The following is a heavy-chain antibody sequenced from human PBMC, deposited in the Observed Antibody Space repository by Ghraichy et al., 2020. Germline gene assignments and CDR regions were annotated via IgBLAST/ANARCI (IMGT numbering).Heavy chain of an antibody. Sequence: GGSLRLSCAASGFTVSSNYMSWVRQAPGKGLEWVSVIYRGGSTYYADSVKGRFTISRDNSKNTLYLQMNSLRAEDTAVYYCAREGKGVIAAAGYYYYMDVWGKGTTVTVSS. D-gene: IGHD6-13*01. J-gene: IGHJ6*03. CDR3: AREGKGVIAAAGYYYYMDV. V-gene: IGHV3-66*02. CDR1: GFTVSSNY. CDR2: IYRGGST.